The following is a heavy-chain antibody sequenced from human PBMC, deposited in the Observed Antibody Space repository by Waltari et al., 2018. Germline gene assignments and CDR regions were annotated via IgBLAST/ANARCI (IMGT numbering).Heavy chain of an antibody. D-gene: IGHD3-3*01. Sequence: QVQLVQSGTEVKKPGSSVKVSCKASGGTFSSYAISWVRQAPGQGLEWMGGIIPIFGTANYAQKFQGRVTITTDESTSTAYMELSSLRSEDTAVYYCAREGYYDFWSGPSLSYYYGMDVWGQGTTVTVSS. CDR2: IIPIFGTA. CDR3: AREGYYDFWSGPSLSYYYGMDV. J-gene: IGHJ6*02. V-gene: IGHV1-69*05. CDR1: GGTFSSYA.